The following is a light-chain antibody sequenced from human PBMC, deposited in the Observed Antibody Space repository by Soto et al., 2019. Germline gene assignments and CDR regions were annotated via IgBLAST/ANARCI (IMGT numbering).Light chain of an antibody. Sequence: EIVLTQSPATLSLSPGERATLSCRVSQSISCYLAWYQQKPGQAPRLLIYDGSNRATGIPARFSGSGYGTDFTLTISSLEPEDFAVYYCQQRTDWLWTFGQGTKVQMK. CDR2: DGS. V-gene: IGKV3-11*01. CDR3: QQRTDWLWT. CDR1: QSISCY. J-gene: IGKJ1*01.